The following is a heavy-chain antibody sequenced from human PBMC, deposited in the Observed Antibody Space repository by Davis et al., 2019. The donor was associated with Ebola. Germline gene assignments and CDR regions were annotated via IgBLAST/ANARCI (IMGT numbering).Heavy chain of an antibody. V-gene: IGHV1-46*01. J-gene: IGHJ4*02. D-gene: IGHD2-2*02. Sequence: ASVKVSCKASGYTFTGYYMHWVRQAPGQGLEWMGIINPSGGSTSYAQKFQGRVTMTRDTSTSTVYMELSSLRSEDTAVYYCARGDYCSSSSCYIGGDYYFDYWGQGTLVTVSS. CDR1: GYTFTGYY. CDR3: ARGDYCSSSSCYIGGDYYFDY. CDR2: INPSGGST.